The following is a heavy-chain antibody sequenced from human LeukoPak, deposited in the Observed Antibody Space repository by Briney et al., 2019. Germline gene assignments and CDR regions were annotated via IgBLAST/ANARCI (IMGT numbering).Heavy chain of an antibody. CDR3: ARQVEMATRDYYYGMDV. CDR1: GGSISSYY. Sequence: PSETLSLTCTVSGGSISSYYWSWIRQPPGKGLEGIGYIYYSGSTNYNPSLKSRVTISVDTSKNQFSLKLSSVTAADTAVYYCARQVEMATRDYYYGMDVWGQGTTVTVSS. J-gene: IGHJ6*02. CDR2: IYYSGST. V-gene: IGHV4-59*08. D-gene: IGHD5-24*01.